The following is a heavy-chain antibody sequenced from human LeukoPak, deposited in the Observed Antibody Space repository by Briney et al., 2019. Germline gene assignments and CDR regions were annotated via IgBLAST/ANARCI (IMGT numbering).Heavy chain of an antibody. J-gene: IGHJ4*02. Sequence: GGSLRLSCAASGFTFSNYGMHWGRQAPGKGLGGVAVISYDGSNKYYGDSVKGRFTISRDNSKNTLYLQMNSLRGEDTAVYYCAKQRVVGATSFDHWGQGTLVTVSS. CDR2: ISYDGSNK. D-gene: IGHD1-26*01. V-gene: IGHV3-30*18. CDR1: GFTFSNYG. CDR3: AKQRVVGATSFDH.